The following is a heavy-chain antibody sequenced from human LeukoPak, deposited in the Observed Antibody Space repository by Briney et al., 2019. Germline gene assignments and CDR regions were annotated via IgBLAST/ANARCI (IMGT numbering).Heavy chain of an antibody. CDR2: ISGSGGST. CDR3: AKDREGYGAAGTGFDY. D-gene: IGHD6-13*01. J-gene: IGHJ4*02. CDR1: GFTFSSYA. Sequence: PGGSLRLSCAASGFTFSSYAMSWVHQAPGKGLEWVSAISGSGGSTYYADSVKGRFTISRDNSKNTLYLQMNSLRAEDTAVYYCAKDREGYGAAGTGFDYWGQGTLVTVSS. V-gene: IGHV3-23*01.